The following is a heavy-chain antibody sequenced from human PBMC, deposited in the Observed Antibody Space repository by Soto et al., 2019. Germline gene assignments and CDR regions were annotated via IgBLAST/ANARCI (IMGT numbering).Heavy chain of an antibody. CDR1: GFTVSSNY. J-gene: IGHJ2*01. CDR2: IYGGGRT. CDR3: CGPSTVTINWFLDL. D-gene: IGHD4-17*01. V-gene: IGHV3-66*01. Sequence: EVQLVESGGGLVQPGGSLRLSCAASGFTVSSNYMSWVRQAPGKGLEWVSIIYGGGRTNYADSVKGRFTVSRDNYKNTLYLQMNSLRAEDTAMYYCCGPSTVTINWFLDLWGHGTLVTVSS.